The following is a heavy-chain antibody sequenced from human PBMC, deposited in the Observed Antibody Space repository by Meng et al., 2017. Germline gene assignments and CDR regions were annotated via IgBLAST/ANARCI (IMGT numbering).Heavy chain of an antibody. CDR3: ARAYCSGGSCEFDY. V-gene: IGHV6-1*01. D-gene: IGHD2-15*01. Sequence: VPLQQSGPGLVQPSQTLSLTCAISGDSVSSNSAAWNWIRQSPSRGLEWLGRTYYRSKWYNEYTVSVKSRITINPDTSKNQFSLQLNSVTPEDTAVYYCARAYCSGGSCEFDYWGQGTLVTVSS. J-gene: IGHJ4*02. CDR2: TYYRSKWYN. CDR1: GDSVSSNSAA.